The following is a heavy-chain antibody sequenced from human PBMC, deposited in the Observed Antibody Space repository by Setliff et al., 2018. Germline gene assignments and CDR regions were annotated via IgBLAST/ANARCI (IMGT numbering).Heavy chain of an antibody. CDR2: INHSGST. Sequence: SETLSLTCAVYGWSFSGYYWSWIRQPPGKGLEWIGEINHSGSTNYNPSLKGRVTISVDTSKNQFSLKLSSVTAADTAVYYCARGGYSRGPPVYYFDYWGQGTLVTVS. V-gene: IGHV4-34*01. CDR3: ARGGYSRGPPVYYFDY. CDR1: GWSFSGYY. J-gene: IGHJ4*02. D-gene: IGHD5-12*01.